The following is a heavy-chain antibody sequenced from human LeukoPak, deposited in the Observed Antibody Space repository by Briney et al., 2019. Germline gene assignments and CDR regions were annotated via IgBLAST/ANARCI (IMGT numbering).Heavy chain of an antibody. CDR2: ISYDGNAE. V-gene: IGHV3-30*18. Sequence: GTSLRLSCEVSGFTISNHGMHWVRQASDKGLEWVAMISYDGNAEYYVDSVKGRLTISRDNSKNTLYLQMNSLTTEDTAIYYCAKDWGASGWYNWSDSWGQGTQVTVSS. CDR3: AKDWGASGWYNWSDS. J-gene: IGHJ5*01. D-gene: IGHD6-19*01. CDR1: GFTISNHG.